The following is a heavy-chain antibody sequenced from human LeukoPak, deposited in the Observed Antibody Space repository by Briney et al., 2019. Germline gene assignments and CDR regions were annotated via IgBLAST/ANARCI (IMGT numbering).Heavy chain of an antibody. J-gene: IGHJ6*03. CDR2: IQYDGNTI. D-gene: IGHD1-26*01. CDR3: ARDPYSGNYGNYYYYYMDV. CDR1: GFTYSHNG. Sequence: GGSLRLSCVASGFTYSHNGMHWVRQAPGKGLEWVAFIQYDGNTIFYADSVKGRFTISRDNSKNSLFLQMNNLSPDDTAVYFCARDPYSGNYGNYYYYYMDVWGKGTTVTISS. V-gene: IGHV3-30*02.